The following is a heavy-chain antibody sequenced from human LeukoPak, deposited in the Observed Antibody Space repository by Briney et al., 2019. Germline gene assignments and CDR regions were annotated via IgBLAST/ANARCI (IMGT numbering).Heavy chain of an antibody. D-gene: IGHD5-24*01. CDR3: ARSQFEKYYYYGMDV. V-gene: IGHV4-61*05. CDR1: GGSISSSSYY. CDR2: IYYSGST. Sequence: SETLSLTCTVSGGSISSSSYYWGWIRQPPGKGLEWIGYIYYSGSTNYNPSLKSRVTISVDTSKNQFSLKLSSVTAADTAVYYCARSQFEKYYYYGMDVWGQGTTVTVSS. J-gene: IGHJ6*02.